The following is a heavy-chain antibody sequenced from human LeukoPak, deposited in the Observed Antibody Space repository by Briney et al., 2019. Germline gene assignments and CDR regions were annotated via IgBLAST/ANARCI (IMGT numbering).Heavy chain of an antibody. Sequence: GGSLRLSCAASGFTFSSYGMHWVRQAPGKGLEWVAVIWYDGSNKYYADSVKGRFTISRDNSKNTLYLQMNSLRAEDTAVYYCARDGSGSYYLLDNWFDPWGQGTLVTVSP. J-gene: IGHJ5*02. D-gene: IGHD3-10*01. CDR3: ARDGSGSYYLLDNWFDP. V-gene: IGHV3-33*01. CDR1: GFTFSSYG. CDR2: IWYDGSNK.